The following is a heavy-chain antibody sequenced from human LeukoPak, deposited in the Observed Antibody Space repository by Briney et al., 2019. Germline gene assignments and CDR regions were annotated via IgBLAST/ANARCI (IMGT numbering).Heavy chain of an antibody. CDR3: ARDPAPNYYDSSGYNWFDP. J-gene: IGHJ5*02. CDR2: INTNTGNP. CDR1: GYTFTSYP. Sequence: ASVKVSCKASGYTFTSYPMNWVRQAPGQGLEWMGWINTNTGNPTYAQGFTGRFVFSLDTSVSTAYLQISSLKAEDIAVYYCARDPAPNYYDSSGYNWFDPWGQGTLVTVSS. D-gene: IGHD3-22*01. V-gene: IGHV7-4-1*02.